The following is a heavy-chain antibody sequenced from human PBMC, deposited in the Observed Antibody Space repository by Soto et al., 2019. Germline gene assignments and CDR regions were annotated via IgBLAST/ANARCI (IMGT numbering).Heavy chain of an antibody. CDR1: GFTFSSYS. Sequence: EVQLVESGGGLVKPGGSLRLSCAASGFTFSSYSMNWVRQAPGKGLEWVSSISSSSSYIYYADSVKGRFTISRDNAKNSLYLQMNSLRAEDTAVYYCARDPSSGGSWPYYYGMDVWGQGTTVTVSS. CDR2: ISSSSSYI. CDR3: ARDPSSGGSWPYYYGMDV. D-gene: IGHD2-15*01. J-gene: IGHJ6*02. V-gene: IGHV3-21*01.